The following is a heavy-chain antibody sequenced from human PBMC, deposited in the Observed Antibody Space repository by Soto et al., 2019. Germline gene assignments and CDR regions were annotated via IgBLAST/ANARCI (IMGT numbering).Heavy chain of an antibody. CDR3: AKVSQYDILTPMTPYYYYGMDV. V-gene: IGHV3-23*01. Sequence: QPGGSLRLSCAASGFTFSSYAMSWVRQAPGKGLEWVSAISGSGGSTYYADSVKGRFTISRDNSKSTLYLQMNSLRAEDTAVYYCAKVSQYDILTPMTPYYYYGMDVWGQGTTVTVSS. CDR2: ISGSGGST. D-gene: IGHD3-9*01. CDR1: GFTFSSYA. J-gene: IGHJ6*02.